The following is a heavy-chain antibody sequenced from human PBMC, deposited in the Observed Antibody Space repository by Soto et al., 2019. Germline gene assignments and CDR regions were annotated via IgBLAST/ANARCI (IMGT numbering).Heavy chain of an antibody. D-gene: IGHD3-22*01. J-gene: IGHJ6*02. Sequence: SETLSLTCTVSGGSISSYYWSWIRQPPGKGLEWIGYIYYSGSTNYNPSLKSRVTISVDTSKNQFSLKLSSVTAADTAVYYCARDRYYYDSSGYYPARGYYGMDVWGQGTTVTVSS. CDR3: ARDRYYYDSSGYYPARGYYGMDV. CDR2: IYYSGST. V-gene: IGHV4-59*01. CDR1: GGSISSYY.